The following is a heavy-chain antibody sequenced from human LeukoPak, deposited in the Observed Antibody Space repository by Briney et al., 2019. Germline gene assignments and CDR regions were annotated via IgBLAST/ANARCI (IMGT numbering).Heavy chain of an antibody. J-gene: IGHJ5*02. Sequence: SETLSLTCTVSGGSISSYYWSWIRQPPGKGLEWIGYIYYRGSTNYSPSLQSRVTISVDTSKNQFSLKLSSVTAADTAVYYCARHSGPHSSSWYWFDPWGQGTLVTVSS. D-gene: IGHD6-13*01. V-gene: IGHV4-59*08. CDR3: ARHSGPHSSSWYWFDP. CDR2: IYYRGST. CDR1: GGSISSYY.